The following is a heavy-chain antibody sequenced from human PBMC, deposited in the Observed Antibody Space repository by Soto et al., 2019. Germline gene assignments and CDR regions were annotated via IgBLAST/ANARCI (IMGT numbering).Heavy chain of an antibody. J-gene: IGHJ3*02. CDR3: ARHQRSSGWEGGAFDI. Sequence: QLQLQESGPGLVKPSETLSLTCTVSGGSISSSSYYWGWIRQPPGKGLEGIGSIYYSGSTYYNPSLKSRVTISVDTSKNQFSLKLSSVTAADTAVYYCARHQRSSGWEGGAFDIWGQGTMVTVSS. CDR1: GGSISSSSYY. V-gene: IGHV4-39*01. D-gene: IGHD6-19*01. CDR2: IYYSGST.